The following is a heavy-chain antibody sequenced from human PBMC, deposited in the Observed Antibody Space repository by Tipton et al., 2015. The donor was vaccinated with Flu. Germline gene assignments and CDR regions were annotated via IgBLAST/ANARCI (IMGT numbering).Heavy chain of an antibody. D-gene: IGHD4-17*01. CDR2: IRSKADAYAT. V-gene: IGHV3-73*01. CDR3: TGDYVNSDY. Sequence: SLRLSCAASGFTFSASAMQWVRQASGRGFEWLGRIRSKADAYATTYAASVKGRFIISRDDSKNTAYLQMNSVKAEDTALYFCTGDYVNSDYWGQGTLVTVFS. J-gene: IGHJ4*02. CDR1: GFTFSASA.